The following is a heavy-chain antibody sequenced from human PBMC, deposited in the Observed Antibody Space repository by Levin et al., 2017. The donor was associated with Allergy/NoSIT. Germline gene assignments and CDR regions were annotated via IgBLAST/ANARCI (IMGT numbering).Heavy chain of an antibody. Sequence: GGSLRLSCAASGFTFTDAWMSWVRQAPGKGLEWVGLIRSKRSGGTIDYSAPVKDRFTISRDDSKNTLYLQMNSLQTEDTAIYFCAHVFYGSGSYPLGLWGQGTLVTVSS. CDR3: AHVFYGSGSYPLGL. CDR2: IRSKRSGGTI. J-gene: IGHJ4*02. CDR1: GFTFTDAW. D-gene: IGHD3-10*01. V-gene: IGHV3-15*05.